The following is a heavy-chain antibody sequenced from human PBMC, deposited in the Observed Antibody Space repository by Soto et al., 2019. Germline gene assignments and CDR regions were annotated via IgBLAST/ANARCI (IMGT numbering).Heavy chain of an antibody. CDR1: GFTFSSYE. J-gene: IGHJ4*02. Sequence: PGGSLRLSCAASGFTFSSYEMNWVRQAPGKGLEWVSYISSSGTSIYYADFVKGRFTISRDNAKKSLYLQMNSLRAEDTAVYYCARDSTDSGSLDYWGQGTLVTVSS. CDR2: ISSSGTSI. V-gene: IGHV3-48*03. D-gene: IGHD1-26*01. CDR3: ARDSTDSGSLDY.